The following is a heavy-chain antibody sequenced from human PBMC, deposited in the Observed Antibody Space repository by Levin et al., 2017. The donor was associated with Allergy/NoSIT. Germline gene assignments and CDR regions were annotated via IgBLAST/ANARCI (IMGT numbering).Heavy chain of an antibody. D-gene: IGHD3-10*01. CDR3: ARGMRYSYYYGSGTRRQARLNWFDP. CDR2: INHSGST. Sequence: ESLKISCAVYGGSFSGYYWSWIRQPPGKGLEWIGEINHSGSTNYNPSLKSRVTISVDTSKNQFSLKLSSVTAADTAVYYCARGMRYSYYYGSGTRRQARLNWFDPWGQGTLVTVSS. V-gene: IGHV4-34*01. CDR1: GGSFSGYY. J-gene: IGHJ5*02.